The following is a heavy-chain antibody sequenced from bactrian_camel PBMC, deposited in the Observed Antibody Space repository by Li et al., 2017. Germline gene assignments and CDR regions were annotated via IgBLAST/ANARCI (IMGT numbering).Heavy chain of an antibody. V-gene: IGHV3S60*01. D-gene: IGHD6*01. Sequence: QVQLVESGGGLVQPGGSLTLSCVGSGFPMRDYVMGWAREGSGKNYELVASIGGRATSTYVAQSVKGRFTISKDKATDTVHLQMNSLKPEDTAVYSCKTQPLVKAGCDYSGQGTQVTVS. CDR3: KTQPLVKAGCDY. J-gene: IGHJ4*01. CDR1: GFPMRDYV. CDR2: IGGRATST.